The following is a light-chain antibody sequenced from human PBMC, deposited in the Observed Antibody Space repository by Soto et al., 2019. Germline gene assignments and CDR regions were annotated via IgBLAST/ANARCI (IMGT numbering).Light chain of an antibody. CDR1: QNINVY. J-gene: IGKJ2*01. CDR2: AAS. V-gene: IGKV1-39*01. Sequence: DIQMTQSPSSLSASVGDRVTITCRTSQNINVYLSWYQQKPGKAPNLLIYAASSLQSGVPSSFSGSGSGRDFTLTISSLLPEDFATYFCQESHTSGAFGQGTKLE. CDR3: QESHTSGA.